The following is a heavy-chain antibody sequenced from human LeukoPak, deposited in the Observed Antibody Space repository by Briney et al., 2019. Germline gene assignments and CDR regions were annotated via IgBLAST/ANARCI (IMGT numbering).Heavy chain of an antibody. CDR2: INHSGST. CDR1: GGSFSGYY. Sequence: PSETLSLTCAVYGGSFSGYYWSWIRQPPGKGLEWIGEINHSGSTNYNPSLKSRVTISVDTSKNQFSLKLSSVTAADTPVYYCARGDVRHDYGVMGAFDYWGQGTLVTVSS. CDR3: ARGDVRHDYGVMGAFDY. V-gene: IGHV4-34*01. J-gene: IGHJ4*02. D-gene: IGHD4-17*01.